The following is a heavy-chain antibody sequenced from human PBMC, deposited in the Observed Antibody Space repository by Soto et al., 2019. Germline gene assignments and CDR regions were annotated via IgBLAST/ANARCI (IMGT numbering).Heavy chain of an antibody. Sequence: QVQLVQSGAEVKKPGSSVKVSCKASGGTFSKSAINWVRQAPGQGLAWMGGSTRMFGTTNYAQKFQGRVTITADESATTAYMELSTLTSDDTGVYYCARSTPGYYYYGMDLWGQGTTVTVSS. CDR3: ARSTPGYYYYGMDL. CDR2: STRMFGTT. D-gene: IGHD3-9*01. CDR1: GGTFSKSA. V-gene: IGHV1-69*12. J-gene: IGHJ6*02.